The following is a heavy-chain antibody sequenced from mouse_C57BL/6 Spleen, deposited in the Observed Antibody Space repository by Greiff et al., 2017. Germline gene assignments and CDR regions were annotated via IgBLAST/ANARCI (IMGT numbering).Heavy chain of an antibody. V-gene: IGHV1-81*01. CDR1: GYTFTSYG. Sequence: VHLVESGAELARPGASVKLSCKASGYTFTSYGISWVKQRTGQGLEWIGEIYPRSGNTYYNEKFKGKATLTADKSSSTAYMELRSLTSEDSAVYFCARYLVGGYFDVWGTGTTVTVSS. CDR2: IYPRSGNT. J-gene: IGHJ1*03. CDR3: ARYLVGGYFDV. D-gene: IGHD2-10*02.